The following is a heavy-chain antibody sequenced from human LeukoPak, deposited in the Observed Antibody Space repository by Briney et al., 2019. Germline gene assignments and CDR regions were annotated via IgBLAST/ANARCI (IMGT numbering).Heavy chain of an antibody. CDR2: INHGGST. V-gene: IGHV4-34*01. D-gene: IGHD2-15*01. Sequence: SETLSLTCAVYGGSFSGYYWSWIRQPPGKGLEWIGEINHGGSTNYNPSLKSRVTISVDTSKNQFSLKLSSVTAADTAVYYCARGRAARALNKKNWFDPWGQGTPVTVSS. CDR3: ARGRAARALNKKNWFDP. J-gene: IGHJ5*02. CDR1: GGSFSGYY.